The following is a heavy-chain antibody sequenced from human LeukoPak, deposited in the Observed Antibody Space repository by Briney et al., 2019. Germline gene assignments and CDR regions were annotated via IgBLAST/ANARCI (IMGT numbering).Heavy chain of an antibody. J-gene: IGHJ4*02. D-gene: IGHD3-22*01. CDR1: GYTFTSYG. Sequence: GASVKVSCKASGYTFTSYGISWVRQAPGQGLEWMGWISGYNGNTNYAQKLQGRVTMTTDTSTSTAYMDLRSLRSDDTAVYYCARDRHRWHYYDSSLHPPLDYWGQGTLVTVSS. CDR2: ISGYNGNT. V-gene: IGHV1-18*01. CDR3: ARDRHRWHYYDSSLHPPLDY.